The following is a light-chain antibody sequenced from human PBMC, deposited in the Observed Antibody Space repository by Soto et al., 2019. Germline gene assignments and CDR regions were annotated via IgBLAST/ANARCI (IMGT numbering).Light chain of an antibody. CDR2: GNS. CDR3: QSYDSSLSAL. Sequence: QSVLTQPPSVSGAPGQRVTISCTGSSSNIGAGYDVHWYQQRPGTAPKLLIHGNSNRPSGVPDRFSGSKSGTSASLAITGLQAEDEADYYCQSYDSSLSALFGGGTKLTVL. V-gene: IGLV1-40*01. J-gene: IGLJ3*02. CDR1: SSNIGAGYD.